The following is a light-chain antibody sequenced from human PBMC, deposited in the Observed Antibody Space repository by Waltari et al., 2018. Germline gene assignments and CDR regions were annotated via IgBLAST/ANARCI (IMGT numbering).Light chain of an antibody. Sequence: QSALTQPASVSGSPGQSITISCTGTSSDVGTYNLVSLYQHHPDKAPKLIIYEGNKRPSGVSNRFSGSKSGNTASLTISGLQAEDEADYYCCSFAAGSILVFGGGTKLTVL. V-gene: IGLV2-23*01. CDR1: SSDVGTYNL. CDR2: EGN. CDR3: CSFAAGSILV. J-gene: IGLJ3*02.